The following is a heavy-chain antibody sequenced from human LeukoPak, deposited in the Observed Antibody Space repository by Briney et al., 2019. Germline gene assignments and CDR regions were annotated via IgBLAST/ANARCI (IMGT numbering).Heavy chain of an antibody. Sequence: GASVKVSCKASGYTFTGYYLHGVRQAPGQGLEWMGWINPNSGGTNYAQKFQGRVTMTRDTSISTAYMELSRLRSDDTAVYYCARDQGLYYYGSGDYWGQGTLVTVSS. V-gene: IGHV1-2*02. CDR1: GYTFTGYY. CDR2: INPNSGGT. J-gene: IGHJ4*02. D-gene: IGHD3-10*01. CDR3: ARDQGLYYYGSGDY.